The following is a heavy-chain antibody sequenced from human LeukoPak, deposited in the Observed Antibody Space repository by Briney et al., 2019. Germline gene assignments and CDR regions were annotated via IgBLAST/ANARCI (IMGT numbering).Heavy chain of an antibody. D-gene: IGHD3-10*01. V-gene: IGHV4-34*01. CDR2: INHSGST. Sequence: PSETLSLTCAVYGGSFSGYYWSWIRQPPGKGLEWIGEINHSGSTNYNPSLKSRVTISVDTSKNQFSLKLSSVTAADTAVYYCARGVRYYGSGSTIGMDVWGKGTTVTVSS. CDR1: GGSFSGYY. J-gene: IGHJ6*04. CDR3: ARGVRYYGSGSTIGMDV.